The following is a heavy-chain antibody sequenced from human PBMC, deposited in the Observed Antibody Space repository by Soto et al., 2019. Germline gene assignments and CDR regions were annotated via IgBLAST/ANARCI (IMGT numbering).Heavy chain of an antibody. D-gene: IGHD6-19*01. J-gene: IGHJ4*02. CDR1: GYSVSDSNW. CDR2: IYNSGST. CDR3: ARKYGIPVAGTFDY. V-gene: IGHV4-28*01. Sequence: KPSETLSLTCAVSGYSVSDSNWWGWIRQPPGKGLEWMGHIYNSGSTYYKSSLKGRVTMSIDTSKNQSSLRLYSVTAVDTAVYYCARKYGIPVAGTFDYWGQGILVTVSS.